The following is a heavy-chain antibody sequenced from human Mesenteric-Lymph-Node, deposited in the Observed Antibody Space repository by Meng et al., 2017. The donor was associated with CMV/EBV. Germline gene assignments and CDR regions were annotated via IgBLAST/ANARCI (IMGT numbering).Heavy chain of an antibody. CDR1: GGSISSTSYY. CDR3: ARDTGYSNSDV. V-gene: IGHV4-30-4*01. CDR2: IYYDGSP. J-gene: IGHJ6*02. Sequence: SETLSLTCTVSGGSISSTSYYWSWIRQPPGKGLEWTGYIYYDGSPFYNPSLKSRVTMSVDTSNNHFSLKLSSVTAADTAVYYCARDTGYSNSDVRGQGTTVTVSS. D-gene: IGHD6-13*01.